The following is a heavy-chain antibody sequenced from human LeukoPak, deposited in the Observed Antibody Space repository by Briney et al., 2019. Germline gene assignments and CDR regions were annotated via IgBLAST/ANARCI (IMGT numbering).Heavy chain of an antibody. CDR1: GGSISSYY. J-gene: IGHJ6*03. D-gene: IGHD2-2*01. V-gene: IGHV4-4*07. CDR2: IYTSGST. CDR3: ARDSAVVPAAMSGYYYYMDV. Sequence: SETLSLTCTVSGGSISSYYWSWIRQPAGKGLEWIGRIYTSGSTNYNPSLKSRVTMSVDTSKNQLSLKLSSVTAADTAVYYCARDSAVVPAAMSGYYYYMDVWGKGTTVTISS.